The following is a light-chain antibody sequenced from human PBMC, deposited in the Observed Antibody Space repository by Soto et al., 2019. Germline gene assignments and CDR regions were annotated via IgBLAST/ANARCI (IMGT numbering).Light chain of an antibody. CDR1: QSVTSTY. J-gene: IGKJ2*01. V-gene: IGKV3-20*01. CDR3: QRYGASPLYT. Sequence: EDVLTQSPGTLSLSPGERATLSCRASQSVTSTYLAWYQQKPGQAPRLLIYGGSSRAAGIPDRFTGSGSGTDFTLTISRLEPEDFGVYYCQRYGASPLYTFGQGTKLESK. CDR2: GGS.